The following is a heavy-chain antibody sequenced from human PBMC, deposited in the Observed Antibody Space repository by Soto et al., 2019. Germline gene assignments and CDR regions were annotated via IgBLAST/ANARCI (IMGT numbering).Heavy chain of an antibody. D-gene: IGHD4-17*01. CDR2: IYHSGNT. V-gene: IGHV4-30-4*01. Sequence: PSETLSLTCIVSGGSISSADHYWTWIRQPPGKCLEWMGYIYHSGNTHYNPSLKSRITISIDTSTNRFSLNLTSVTAADTAVYFCARLRWETGKNYFDPWGHGALVTVSS. CDR3: ARLRWETGKNYFDP. CDR1: GGSISSADHY. J-gene: IGHJ5*02.